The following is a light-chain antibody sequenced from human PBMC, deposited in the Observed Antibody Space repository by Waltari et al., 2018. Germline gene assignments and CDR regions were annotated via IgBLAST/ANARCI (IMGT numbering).Light chain of an antibody. J-gene: IGKJ3*01. V-gene: IGKV4-1*01. CDR3: QQYYSTPFT. CDR2: GAS. CDR1: LSILHSSENKNY. Sequence: KSSLSILHSSENKNYLGWYQQKSGQSPKLLIYGASTRESGVPDRFSGSGSGTDFTLTISSLQAEDVAVYYCQQYYSTPFTFGPGTKVDIK.